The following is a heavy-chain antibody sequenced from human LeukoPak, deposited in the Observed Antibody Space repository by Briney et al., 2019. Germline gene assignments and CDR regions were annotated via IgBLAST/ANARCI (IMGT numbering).Heavy chain of an antibody. CDR2: IIPIFGTA. J-gene: IGHJ5*02. V-gene: IGHV1-69*06. CDR1: GGTFSSYA. D-gene: IGHD3-10*01. CDR3: ARVGGSGSWWFDP. Sequence: SVKDSCKASGGTFSSYAISWVRQAPGQGLEWMGGIIPIFGTANYAQKFQGRVTITADKSTSTAYMELSSLRSEDTAVYYCARVGGSGSWWFDPWGQGTLVTVSS.